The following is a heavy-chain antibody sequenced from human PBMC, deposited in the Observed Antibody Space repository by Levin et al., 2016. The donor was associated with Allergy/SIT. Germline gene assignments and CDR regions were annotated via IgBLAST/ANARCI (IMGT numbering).Heavy chain of an antibody. Sequence: ASVKVSCKASGYTFTSYYMHWVRQAPGQGLEWMGIINPSGGSTSYAQKFQGRVTMTRDTSTSTVYMELSSLRSEDTAVYYCARKRIVVVVAATPDKRALSPAEDAFDIWGQGTMVTVSS. CDR3: ARKRIVVVVAATPDKRALSPAEDAFDI. V-gene: IGHV1-46*01. CDR2: INPSGGST. D-gene: IGHD2-15*01. CDR1: GYTFTSYY. J-gene: IGHJ3*02.